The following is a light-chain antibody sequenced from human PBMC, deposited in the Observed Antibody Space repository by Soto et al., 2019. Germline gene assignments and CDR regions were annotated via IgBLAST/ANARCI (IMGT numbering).Light chain of an antibody. V-gene: IGKV1-5*01. CDR2: DAS. Sequence: DIQMTQSPSTLSASVGDRVTITCRASQSISSWLAWYQQKPGKAPKLLIYDASSLESGVPSRFSGSGSGTEFTLTISSLQHDDFATYYCQQYNSYSYTFGQGTKVDI. J-gene: IGKJ2*01. CDR3: QQYNSYSYT. CDR1: QSISSW.